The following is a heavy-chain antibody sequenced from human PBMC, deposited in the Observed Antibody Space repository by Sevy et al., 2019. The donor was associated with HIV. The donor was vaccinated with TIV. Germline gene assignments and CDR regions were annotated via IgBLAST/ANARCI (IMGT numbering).Heavy chain of an antibody. Sequence: GGSLRLSCAASGFTFSKYSMSWVRQPPGKGLEWVSTLSFGCGEINYADSVKGRFTISRDNSKSSVYLQMNNLRPEDTAVNDCAREGGTKPHDYWGQGTLVTVSS. J-gene: IGHJ4*02. CDR3: AREGGTKPHDY. D-gene: IGHD2-8*01. V-gene: IGHV3-23*01. CDR1: GFTFSKYS. CDR2: LSFGCGEI.